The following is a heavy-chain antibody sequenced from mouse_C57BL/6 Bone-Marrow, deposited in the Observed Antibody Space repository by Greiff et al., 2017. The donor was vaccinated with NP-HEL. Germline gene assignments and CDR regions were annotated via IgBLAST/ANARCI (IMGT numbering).Heavy chain of an antibody. CDR2: IYPRSGNT. V-gene: IGHV1-81*01. D-gene: IGHD1-1*01. J-gene: IGHJ3*01. CDR1: GYTFTSYG. Sequence: QVQLQQSGAELARPGASVKLSCKASGYTFTSYGISWVKQRPGQGLEWIGEIYPRSGNTYYNEKFKGKATLTADKSSSTAYMELRSLTSEDSAVYFCARWDYGSSSWFAYWGQGTLVTVSA. CDR3: ARWDYGSSSWFAY.